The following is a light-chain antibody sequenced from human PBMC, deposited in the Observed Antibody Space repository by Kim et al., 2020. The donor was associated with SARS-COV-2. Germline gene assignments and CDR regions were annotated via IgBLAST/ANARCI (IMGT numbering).Light chain of an antibody. CDR2: EVS. CDR1: SSDVGGYNF. J-gene: IGLJ3*02. CDR3: SSYAGDNHCV. Sequence: QSALTQPPSASGSPGQSVTISCTGTSSDVGGYNFVSWYQQHPGKAPKLVIYEVSNRPSGVPDRFSGSKSGNTASLTVSGLQSEDEADYYCSSYAGDNHCVFGGGTKLTVL. V-gene: IGLV2-8*01.